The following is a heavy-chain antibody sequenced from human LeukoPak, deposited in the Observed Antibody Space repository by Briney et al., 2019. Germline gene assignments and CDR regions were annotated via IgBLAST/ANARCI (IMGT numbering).Heavy chain of an antibody. D-gene: IGHD3-10*01. J-gene: IGHJ4*02. CDR3: ARALWFGETFPAY. CDR2: ISSSDSTI. V-gene: IGHV3-48*03. Sequence: LGGSLRLSCAASGFTFSSYEMNWVRQAPGKGLEWVSYISSSDSTIYYADSVKGRFTISRDNAKNSLYLQMNSLRAEDTAVYYCARALWFGETFPAYWGQGTLVTVSS. CDR1: GFTFSSYE.